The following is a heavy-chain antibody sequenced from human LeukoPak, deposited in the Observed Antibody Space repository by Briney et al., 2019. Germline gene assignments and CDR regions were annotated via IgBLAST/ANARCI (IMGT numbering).Heavy chain of an antibody. CDR2: IYYSGST. CDR1: GGSISSSSYY. D-gene: IGHD2-2*01. V-gene: IGHV4-39*07. CDR3: ARGEICSSTSCYDHWFDP. J-gene: IGHJ5*02. Sequence: SETLSLTCTVSGGSISSSSYYWGWIRQPPGKGLEWIGSIYYSGSTYYNPSLKSRVTISVDTSKNQFSLKLSSVTAADTAVYYCARGEICSSTSCYDHWFDPWGQGTLVTVSS.